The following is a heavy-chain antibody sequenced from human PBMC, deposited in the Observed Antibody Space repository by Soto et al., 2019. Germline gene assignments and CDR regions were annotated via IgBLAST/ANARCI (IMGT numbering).Heavy chain of an antibody. D-gene: IGHD6-13*01. CDR2: ISAYNGNT. CDR1: GYTFTSYG. V-gene: IGHV1-18*01. J-gene: IGHJ4*02. CDR3: ARDLALFIAAAGPQGDY. Sequence: QVQLVQSGAEVKKPGASVKVSCKASGYTFTSYGISLVRQAPGQGLEWMGWISAYNGNTNYAQKLQGRVTMTTDTSTSTAYMELRSLRSDDTAVYYCARDLALFIAAAGPQGDYWGQGTLVTVSS.